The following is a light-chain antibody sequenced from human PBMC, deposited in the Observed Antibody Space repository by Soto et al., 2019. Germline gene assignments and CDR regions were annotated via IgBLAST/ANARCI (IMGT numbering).Light chain of an antibody. CDR3: QQYHYWPYT. V-gene: IGKV1-39*01. Sequence: DIQMTQSPSSLSASVGDRVTITCRASQSISTFLNWYQQKPGKAPNLLIYAASGLQSGVPSRFSGSGSGTDFTLTISSLQPEDFATYYCQQYHYWPYTFGQGTRLEIK. J-gene: IGKJ5*01. CDR1: QSISTF. CDR2: AAS.